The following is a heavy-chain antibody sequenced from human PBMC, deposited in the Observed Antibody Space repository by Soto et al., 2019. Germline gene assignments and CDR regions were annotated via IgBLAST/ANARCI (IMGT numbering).Heavy chain of an antibody. V-gene: IGHV3-66*01. CDR3: ARDRWYSSGWYSGDYYYYMDV. CDR2: IYSGGST. J-gene: IGHJ6*03. D-gene: IGHD6-19*01. Sequence: GGSLRLSCAASGFTVSSNYMSWVRQAPGKGLEKISVIYSGGSTYYADSVKGRFTISRDNSKNTLYLQMNSLRAEDTAVYYCARDRWYSSGWYSGDYYYYMDVWGKGTTVTVSS. CDR1: GFTVSSNY.